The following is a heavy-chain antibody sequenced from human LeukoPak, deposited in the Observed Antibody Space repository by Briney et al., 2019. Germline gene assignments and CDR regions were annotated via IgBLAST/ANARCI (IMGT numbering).Heavy chain of an antibody. CDR3: AREDSRGGSFDY. CDR1: GGSISFYF. Sequence: SETLSLTCTVSGGSISFYFWSWIRQPAGKGLEWIGRFYATGSNDYNPSLKSRVTMSLDTSKNKFSLKLSSVTAADTAVYYCAREDSRGGSFDYWGQGTLVTVSS. V-gene: IGHV4-4*07. CDR2: FYATGSN. J-gene: IGHJ4*02. D-gene: IGHD1-26*01.